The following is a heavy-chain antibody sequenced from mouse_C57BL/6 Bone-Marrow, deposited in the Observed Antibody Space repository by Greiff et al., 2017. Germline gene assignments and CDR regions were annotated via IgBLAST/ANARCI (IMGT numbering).Heavy chain of an antibody. D-gene: IGHD3-2*02. CDR3: ARSLSGYFDV. V-gene: IGHV3-6*01. J-gene: IGHJ1*03. CDR2: ISYDGSN. CDR1: GYSITSGYY. Sequence: EVQLQQSGPGLVKPSQSLSLTCSVNGYSITSGYYWNWIRQFPGNKLEWMGYISYDGSNNYNPSLKNRIPITRDTSKNQFFLKLNSVTTEDTATYYCARSLSGYFDVWGTGTTVTVSS.